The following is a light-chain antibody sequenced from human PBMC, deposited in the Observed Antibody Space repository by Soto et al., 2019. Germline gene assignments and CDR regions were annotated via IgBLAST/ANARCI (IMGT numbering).Light chain of an antibody. CDR3: QQRDSWPIT. J-gene: IGKJ5*01. Sequence: VLTQPATLSVSPGERATLSCRASQSVDSYLAWYQQKPGQAPRLLIFGASNRATGIPARFSGSGSGTDFTLTINSLEPDDFAVYYCQQRDSWPITFGQGTRLEIK. CDR2: GAS. CDR1: QSVDSY. V-gene: IGKV3-11*01.